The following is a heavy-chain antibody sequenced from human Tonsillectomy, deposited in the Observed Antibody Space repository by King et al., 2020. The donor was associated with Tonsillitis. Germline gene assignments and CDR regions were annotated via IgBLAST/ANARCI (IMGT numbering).Heavy chain of an antibody. CDR2: IWYDGSNK. D-gene: IGHD6-6*01. J-gene: IGHJ4*02. CDR3: ARDGAYSSCSDY. Sequence: VQLVESGGGVVQPGRSLRLSCAASGFTFSSYGMHWVRQAPGKGLEWVAVIWYDGSNKYYADSVKGRFTISRDNSKNTLYLQMNSLRAEDTAVYYCARDGAYSSCSDYWGQGTLVTVSS. V-gene: IGHV3-33*01. CDR1: GFTFSSYG.